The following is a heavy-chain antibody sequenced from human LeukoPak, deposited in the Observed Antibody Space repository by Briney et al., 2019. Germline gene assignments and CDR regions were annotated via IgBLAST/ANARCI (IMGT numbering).Heavy chain of an antibody. CDR2: IYTSGST. J-gene: IGHJ6*03. Sequence: PSETLSLTCTVSGGSISSYYWSWIRRPPGKGLEWIGYIYTSGSTNYNPSLKSRVTISVDTSKNQFSLKLSSVTAADTAVYYCARLIGGYSSSAYYMDVWGKGTTVTVSS. V-gene: IGHV4-4*09. CDR3: ARLIGGYSSSAYYMDV. D-gene: IGHD6-6*01. CDR1: GGSISSYY.